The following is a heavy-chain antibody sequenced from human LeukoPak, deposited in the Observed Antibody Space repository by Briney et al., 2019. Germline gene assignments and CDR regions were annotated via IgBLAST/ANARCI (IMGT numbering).Heavy chain of an antibody. D-gene: IGHD2-2*01. V-gene: IGHV4-34*01. J-gene: IGHJ6*03. CDR1: GGSFSGYY. CDR3: ARDQHCSSTSCYGSQVSYYMDV. Sequence: SETLSLTCAVYGGSFSGYYWSWIRQPPGKGLEWIGEINHSGSTNYNPSLKSRVTISVDTSKNQFSLKLSSVTAADTAVYYCARDQHCSSTSCYGSQVSYYMDVWGKGTTVTVSS. CDR2: INHSGST.